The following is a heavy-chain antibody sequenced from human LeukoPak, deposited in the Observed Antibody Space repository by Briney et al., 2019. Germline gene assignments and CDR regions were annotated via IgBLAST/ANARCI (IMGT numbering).Heavy chain of an antibody. V-gene: IGHV1-8*01. CDR2: MNPNSGNT. D-gene: IGHD1-7*01. J-gene: IGHJ6*03. CDR3: ARVWNYGRYYYYMDV. Sequence: ASVKVSCKASGYTFTSYDINWVRQATGQGLEWRGWMNPNSGNTGYAQKFQGRVTMTRNTSISTAYMELSSLRSEDTAVYYCARVWNYGRYYYYMDVWGKGTTVTVSS. CDR1: GYTFTSYD.